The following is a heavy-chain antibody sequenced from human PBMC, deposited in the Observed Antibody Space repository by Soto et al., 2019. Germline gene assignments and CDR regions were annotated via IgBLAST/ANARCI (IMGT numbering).Heavy chain of an antibody. V-gene: IGHV3-48*02. J-gene: IGHJ5*01. CDR2: ISAGSNNI. Sequence: GGSLRLSCAASGFTFSTYSMNWVRQAPGKGLEWIAFISAGSNNIYYADSVRGRFTISRDNAENSLYLQMNSLSDEDTAVYYYARLYITPCVNRWFVSWGQATLVTLS. CDR1: GFTFSTYS. D-gene: IGHD2-2*02. CDR3: ARLYITPCVNRWFVS.